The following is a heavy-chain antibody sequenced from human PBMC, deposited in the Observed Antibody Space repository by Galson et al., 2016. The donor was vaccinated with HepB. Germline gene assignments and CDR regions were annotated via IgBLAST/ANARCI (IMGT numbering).Heavy chain of an antibody. CDR2: VYHDDSDT. J-gene: IGHJ2*01. CDR1: GYSFTGYW. D-gene: IGHD1-26*01. Sequence: QSGAEVKKPGESPKISCKGSGYSFTGYWIAWVRQTPEKGLGFMGIVYHDDSDTLYSPSFQGQVTISADKSITTAYLQWSALKPSDTAIYYCARRVLPSGGDRGGYFDLWGRGTLVTVSA. CDR3: ARRVLPSGGDRGGYFDL. V-gene: IGHV5-51*03.